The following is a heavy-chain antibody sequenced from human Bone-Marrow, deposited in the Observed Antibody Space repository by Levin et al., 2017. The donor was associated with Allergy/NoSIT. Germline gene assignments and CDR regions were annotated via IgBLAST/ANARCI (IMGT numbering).Heavy chain of an antibody. V-gene: IGHV3-48*04. Sequence: GESLKISCAASGFTFTSYSVNWLRQTPGRGLEWLSYISVSGDTIYYADSVKGRFTISRDNAENSVYLQMNTLRAEDTAVYYCARVGGDCTGTSCYAEYYFDHWGQGTLVTVSS. J-gene: IGHJ4*02. D-gene: IGHD2-2*01. CDR2: ISVSGDTI. CDR1: GFTFTSYS. CDR3: ARVGGDCTGTSCYAEYYFDH.